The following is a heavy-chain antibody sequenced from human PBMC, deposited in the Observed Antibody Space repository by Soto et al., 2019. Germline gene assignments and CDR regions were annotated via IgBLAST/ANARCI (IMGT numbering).Heavy chain of an antibody. Sequence: LRLSCAASGFTFSSYWMHWVRQAPGKGLVWVSRINGDGSDTSYADSVKGRFTISRDNAKNTLYLQMNSLRAEDTAVYYCASGPRVGAVESWGQGTLVTVSS. CDR3: ASGPRVGAVES. D-gene: IGHD1-26*01. CDR2: INGDGSDT. V-gene: IGHV3-74*01. CDR1: GFTFSSYW. J-gene: IGHJ4*02.